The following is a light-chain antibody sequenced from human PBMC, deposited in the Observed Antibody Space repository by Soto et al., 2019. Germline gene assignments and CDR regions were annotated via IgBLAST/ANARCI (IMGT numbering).Light chain of an antibody. CDR1: QSISNY. Sequence: DIQMTQSPSSLSASVGDRVTITCRASQSISNYLNWYQQKPGKAPNLLIYAASSLQSGVPSRFSGSGSGTDFTLTISSLQPEDFATYYCQQSYSTWTFGQGTKLEI. J-gene: IGKJ1*01. CDR2: AAS. CDR3: QQSYSTWT. V-gene: IGKV1-39*01.